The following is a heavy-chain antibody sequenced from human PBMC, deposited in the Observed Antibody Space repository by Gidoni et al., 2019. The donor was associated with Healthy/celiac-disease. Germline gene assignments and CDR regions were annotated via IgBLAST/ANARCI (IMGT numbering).Heavy chain of an antibody. CDR2: IWYDGSNK. CDR1: GFTFSSYG. Sequence: QVQLVESGGGVVQPGRSLRLSCAASGFTFSSYGMPWVRQAPGKGLEWVAVIWYDGSNKYYADSVKGRFTISRDNSKNTLYLQMNSLRAEDTAVYYCAREGLRDFWSGLYPAAHFDYWGQGTLVTVSS. CDR3: AREGLRDFWSGLYPAAHFDY. V-gene: IGHV3-33*01. D-gene: IGHD3-3*01. J-gene: IGHJ4*02.